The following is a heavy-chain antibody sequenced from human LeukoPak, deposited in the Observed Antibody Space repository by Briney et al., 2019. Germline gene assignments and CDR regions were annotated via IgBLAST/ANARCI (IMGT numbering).Heavy chain of an antibody. Sequence: AGGSLRLSCAASGFTFSNFAMSWVRQAPGKGLECVSLISANGGATYYADSVKGRFTISRDNSKSTLYLQMNSLRAEDTAVYYCARGYSYGEGVDYWGQGTLVTVSS. V-gene: IGHV3-23*01. CDR1: GFTFSNFA. D-gene: IGHD5-18*01. CDR3: ARGYSYGEGVDY. CDR2: ISANGGAT. J-gene: IGHJ4*02.